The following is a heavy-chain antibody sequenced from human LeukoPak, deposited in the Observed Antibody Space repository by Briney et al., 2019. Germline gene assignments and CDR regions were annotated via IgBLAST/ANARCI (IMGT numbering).Heavy chain of an antibody. CDR1: GYTFTSYD. Sequence: ASVKVSCKASGYTFTSYDITWVRQATGQGLEWMGWMNPNSGNTGYAQKFQGRVTMTRNTSISTAYMELSSLRSEDTAVYYCARGVVGGSYYSGNWFDPWGQGTLVTVSS. CDR2: MNPNSGNT. V-gene: IGHV1-8*01. CDR3: ARGVVGGSYYSGNWFDP. D-gene: IGHD1-26*01. J-gene: IGHJ5*02.